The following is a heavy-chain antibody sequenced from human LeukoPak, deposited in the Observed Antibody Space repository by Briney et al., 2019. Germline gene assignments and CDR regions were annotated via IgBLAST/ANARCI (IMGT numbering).Heavy chain of an antibody. Sequence: PSETLSLTCTVSGDSISSYYWSWIRQPPGKGLEWIGYIYYSGSTNYNPSLKSRVTISVDTSKNQFSLKLSSVTAADTAVYYCARDRFEGYGSGSYDIWGQGTMVTVSS. J-gene: IGHJ3*02. D-gene: IGHD3-10*01. CDR2: IYYSGST. V-gene: IGHV4-59*01. CDR1: GDSISSYY. CDR3: ARDRFEGYGSGSYDI.